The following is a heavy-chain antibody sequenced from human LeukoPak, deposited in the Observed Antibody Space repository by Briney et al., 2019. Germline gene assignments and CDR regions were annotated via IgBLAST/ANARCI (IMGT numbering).Heavy chain of an antibody. V-gene: IGHV4-59*08. D-gene: IGHD3-22*01. J-gene: IGHJ6*02. CDR1: GGSISRYY. CDR3: ARGHDSSGSRPYGMDV. Sequence: SETLSLTCTVSGGSISRYYWSWIRQPPGKGLEWIGYIYYRGNTNYNSSLKSRVTISIDTSKNQFYLKLSSVTAADTAVYYCARGHDSSGSRPYGMDVWGQGTTVTVSS. CDR2: IYYRGNT.